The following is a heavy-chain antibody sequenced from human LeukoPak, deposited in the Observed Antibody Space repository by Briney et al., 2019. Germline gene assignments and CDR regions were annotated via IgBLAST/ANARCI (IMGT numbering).Heavy chain of an antibody. CDR3: ASGPFPAPSEY. CDR1: GFIVSSNY. D-gene: IGHD3/OR15-3a*01. Sequence: QAGGSLRLSCAASGFIVSSNYMTWVRQSPGKGLEWVSVFYSGGSTYYADSAKGRFTISRDHSRNTLYLQMNSLRADDTAVYYCASGPFPAPSEYWGQGTLVTVSS. V-gene: IGHV3-53*01. CDR2: FYSGGST. J-gene: IGHJ4*02.